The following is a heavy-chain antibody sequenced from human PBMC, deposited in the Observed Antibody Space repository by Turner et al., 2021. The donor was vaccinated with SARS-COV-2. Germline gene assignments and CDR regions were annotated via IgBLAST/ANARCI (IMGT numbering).Heavy chain of an antibody. CDR2: ICYSGST. V-gene: IGHV4-39*01. CDR1: GGSISSSIYY. J-gene: IGHJ6*02. Sequence: QLQLQESGPGLVKPSATLSLTCTVSGGSISSSIYYWGWIRQPPGKGLEWSGSICYSGSTYYNPSLKSRVTISVDTSKNQFSLKLSSVTAADTAVYYCARQRLVVVPAAIINGMDVWGQGTTVTVSS. CDR3: ARQRLVVVPAAIINGMDV. D-gene: IGHD2-2*01.